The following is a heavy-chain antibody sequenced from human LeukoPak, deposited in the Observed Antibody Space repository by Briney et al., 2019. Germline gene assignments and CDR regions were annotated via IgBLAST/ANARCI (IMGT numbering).Heavy chain of an antibody. CDR1: GGSVSSYF. Sequence: PSETLSLTCTVSGGSVSSYFWSWIRQPPGKGLEWIGYMYYSGSTNYNPSLKSRVTISIDTSKNQFSLQLSPVTAADTAVYYCARLDNGRGAFDYWGQGTLVTVSS. CDR2: MYYSGST. J-gene: IGHJ4*02. V-gene: IGHV4-59*02. D-gene: IGHD1-26*01. CDR3: ARLDNGRGAFDY.